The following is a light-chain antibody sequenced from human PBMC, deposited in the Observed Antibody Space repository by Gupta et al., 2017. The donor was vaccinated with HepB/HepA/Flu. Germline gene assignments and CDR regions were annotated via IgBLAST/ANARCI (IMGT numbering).Light chain of an antibody. CDR3: QQSDSTPFT. CDR2: SAS. Sequence: DIHMTQSPSSLSASVRDRVTITCRASQSISNYLNWYQQKPGEAPKLLIYSASTLQSGVPSRFSGSGSGTDFTLTISRLQPEDFATYYCQQSDSTPFTFGPGTQVDIK. CDR1: QSISNY. J-gene: IGKJ3*01. V-gene: IGKV1-39*01.